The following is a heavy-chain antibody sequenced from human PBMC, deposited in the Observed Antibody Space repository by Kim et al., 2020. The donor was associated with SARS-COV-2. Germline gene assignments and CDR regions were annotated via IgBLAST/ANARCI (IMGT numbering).Heavy chain of an antibody. CDR3: AKDLQAGHIRGWYKVGFDP. D-gene: IGHD6-13*01. J-gene: IGHJ5*02. Sequence: GRFTISSDNSENTLYLEMNSLRPEDTAVYYCAKDLQAGHIRGWYKVGFDPWGQGTLVTVSS. V-gene: IGHV3-23*01.